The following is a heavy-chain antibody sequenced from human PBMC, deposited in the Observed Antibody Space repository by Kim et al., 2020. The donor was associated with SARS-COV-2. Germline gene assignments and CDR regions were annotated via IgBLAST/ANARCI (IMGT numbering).Heavy chain of an antibody. CDR2: ISWNSGSI. V-gene: IGHV3-9*01. D-gene: IGHD6-13*01. CDR1: GFTFGDYA. CDR3: AKDGSSSWLVPNYYYYYGMDV. Sequence: GGSLRLSCAASGFTFGDYAMHWVRQAPGKGLEWVSGISWNSGSIGYADSVKGRFTISRDNAKNSLYLQMNSLRAEDTALYYCAKDGSSSWLVPNYYYYYGMDVWGQGTTVTVSS. J-gene: IGHJ6*02.